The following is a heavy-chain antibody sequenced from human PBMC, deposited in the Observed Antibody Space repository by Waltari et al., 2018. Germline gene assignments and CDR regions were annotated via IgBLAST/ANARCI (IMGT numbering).Heavy chain of an antibody. CDR3: ARGMEYFDY. J-gene: IGHJ4*02. D-gene: IGHD6-13*01. Sequence: QVQLVESGGGVVQPGRSLRRSCAASGFTFSSYGMHWVRQAPGKGLEWVAVIWYDGSNKYYADSVKGRFTISRDNSKNTLYLQMNSLRAEDTAVYYCARGMEYFDYWGQGTLVTVSS. V-gene: IGHV3-33*01. CDR2: IWYDGSNK. CDR1: GFTFSSYG.